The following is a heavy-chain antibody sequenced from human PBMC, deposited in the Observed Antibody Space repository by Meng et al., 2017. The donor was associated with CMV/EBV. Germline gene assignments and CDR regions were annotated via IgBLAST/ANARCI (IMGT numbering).Heavy chain of an antibody. CDR2: ISSDGKKK. D-gene: IGHD2-2*01. CDR3: ERVKRTLLVGPIIGPYGMGV. J-gene: IGHJ6*02. CDR1: GFTFYRYG. V-gene: IGHV3-30*03. Sequence: GGSLRLSCGASGFTFYRYGLYWVRQTPGKGLEWVGVISSDGKKKSYADSVKGRIHISRDNSKNTLDLQMSSLRPEDSAIYYGERVKRTLLVGPIIGPYGMGVWGQGTTVTVSS.